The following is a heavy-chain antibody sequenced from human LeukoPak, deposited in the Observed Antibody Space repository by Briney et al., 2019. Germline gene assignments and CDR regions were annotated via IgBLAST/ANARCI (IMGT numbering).Heavy chain of an antibody. V-gene: IGHV4-4*07. Sequence: SETLSLTCTVSGGFINNYYWSWIRQPAGKGLEWIGRIYTRGSTNYNPSLKSRVTMSVDTSKNQFSLKLSSVTAADTAVYYCARGVGLRSGFDYWGQGTLVTVSS. CDR3: ARGVGLRSGFDY. CDR1: GGFINNYY. CDR2: IYTRGST. D-gene: IGHD5-12*01. J-gene: IGHJ4*02.